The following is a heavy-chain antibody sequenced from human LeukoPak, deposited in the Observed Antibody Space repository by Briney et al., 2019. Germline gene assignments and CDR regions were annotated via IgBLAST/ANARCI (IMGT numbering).Heavy chain of an antibody. CDR1: GFTFSNYI. CDR3: AKIAAAAPFDY. V-gene: IGHV3-21*01. Sequence: GGSLRLSCAASGFTFSNYIINWVRQAPGKGLEWVSSISSGSTYIYYADSVKGRFTISRDNSKNTLYLQMNSLRAEDTAVYYCAKIAAAAPFDYWGQGTLVTVSS. D-gene: IGHD6-13*01. J-gene: IGHJ4*02. CDR2: ISSGSTYI.